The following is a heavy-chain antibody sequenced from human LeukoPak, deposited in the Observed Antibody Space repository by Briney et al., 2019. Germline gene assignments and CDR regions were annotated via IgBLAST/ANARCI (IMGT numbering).Heavy chain of an antibody. V-gene: IGHV3-21*01. CDR1: GFTFSSYS. CDR2: ISSSSRYI. Sequence: PGGSLRLSCAASGFTFSSYSMNWVRQAPGKGLEWVSSISSSSRYIYYADSVKGRFTISRDNAKKSLFLQMNSLRPEDTAVYYCASSGVSPPYYWGERTLVTVSS. J-gene: IGHJ4*02. CDR3: ASSGVSPPYY.